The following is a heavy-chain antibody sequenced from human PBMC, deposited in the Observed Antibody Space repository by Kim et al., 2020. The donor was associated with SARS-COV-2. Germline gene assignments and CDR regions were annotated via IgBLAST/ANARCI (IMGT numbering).Heavy chain of an antibody. J-gene: IGHJ6*02. V-gene: IGHV3-30*18. CDR1: GFTFSGYG. CDR2: MSYDGNNK. CDR3: AKDDSGSGMSGMDV. Sequence: GGSLRLSCAASGFTFSGYGMHWVRQAPGKGLDWVAVMSYDGNNKYYADSVKSRFTISRDNSEKMLYLQMNSLRAEDTAVYYCAKDDSGSGMSGMDVWGQGTTVTVSS. D-gene: IGHD3-10*01.